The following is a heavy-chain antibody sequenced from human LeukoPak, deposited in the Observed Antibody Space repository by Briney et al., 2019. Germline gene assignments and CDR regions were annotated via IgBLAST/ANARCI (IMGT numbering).Heavy chain of an antibody. V-gene: IGHV3-7*01. CDR1: GFTFSRYA. Sequence: GGSLRPSCAASGFTFSRYAMSWVRQAPGKGLEWVANIRQDGNEKYYVDSVKGRFTISRDNAKNTLSLQMNSLRAEDTAMYYCARVRGWKYFDYWGQGTLVTVSS. D-gene: IGHD1-1*01. J-gene: IGHJ4*02. CDR3: ARVRGWKYFDY. CDR2: IRQDGNEK.